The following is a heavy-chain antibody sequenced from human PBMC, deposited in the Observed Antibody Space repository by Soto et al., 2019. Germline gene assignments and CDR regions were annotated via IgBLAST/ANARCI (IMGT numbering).Heavy chain of an antibody. CDR3: ARHAETRLWLEAGWFDP. CDR2: IYYSGST. D-gene: IGHD5-18*01. V-gene: IGHV4-39*01. CDR1: GGSISSSSYY. Sequence: PSETLSLTCTVSGGSISSSSYYWGWIRQPPGKGLEWIGSIYYSGSTYYNPSLKSRVTISVDTSKNQFSLKLSSVTAADTAVYYCARHAETRLWLEAGWFDPWGQGTLVTVSS. J-gene: IGHJ5*02.